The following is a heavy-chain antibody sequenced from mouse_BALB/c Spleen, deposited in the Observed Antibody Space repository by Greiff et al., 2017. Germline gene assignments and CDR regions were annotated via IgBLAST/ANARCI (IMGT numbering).Heavy chain of an antibody. V-gene: IGHV1-14*01. D-gene: IGHD2-4*01. CDR3: ARKGYYDYGFAY. Sequence: EVKLVESGPELVKPGASVKMSCKASGYTFTSYVMHWVKQKPGQGLEWIGYINPYNDGTKYNEKFKGKATLTSDKSSSTAYMELSSLTSEDSAVYYCARKGYYDYGFAYWGQGTLVTVSA. J-gene: IGHJ3*01. CDR1: GYTFTSYV. CDR2: INPYNDGT.